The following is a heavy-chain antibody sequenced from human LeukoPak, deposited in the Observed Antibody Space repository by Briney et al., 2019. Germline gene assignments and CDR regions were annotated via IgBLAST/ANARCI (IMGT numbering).Heavy chain of an antibody. D-gene: IGHD6-13*01. J-gene: IGHJ6*02. CDR3: ARDWVIAAAGIHYYYGMDV. Sequence: SSVKVSCKASGGTFSCYAISWARQAPGQGLELLARIIPILGIANYAQKFQGRVTITADKSTSTAYMELSSLRSEDTAVYYCARDWVIAAAGIHYYYGMDVWGQGTTVTVSS. CDR1: GGTFSCYA. CDR2: IIPILGIA. V-gene: IGHV1-69*04.